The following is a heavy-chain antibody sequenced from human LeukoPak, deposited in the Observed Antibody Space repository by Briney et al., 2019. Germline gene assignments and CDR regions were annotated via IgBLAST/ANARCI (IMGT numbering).Heavy chain of an antibody. Sequence: PGGSLRLSCAAPGFTFSSYGMHWVRQAPGKGLEWVAFIRYDGSNKYYADSVKGRFTISRDNAKNALYLQMNSLRAEDTAVYYCARSGTASFVFDYWGQGTLVTVSS. CDR3: ARSGTASFVFDY. CDR2: IRYDGSNK. J-gene: IGHJ4*02. CDR1: GFTFSSYG. V-gene: IGHV3-30*02. D-gene: IGHD6-13*01.